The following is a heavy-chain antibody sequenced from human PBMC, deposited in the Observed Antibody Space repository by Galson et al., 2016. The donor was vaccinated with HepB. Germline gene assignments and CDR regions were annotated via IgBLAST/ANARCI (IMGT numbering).Heavy chain of an antibody. D-gene: IGHD3-10*01. Sequence: TLSLTCALSGGSLSSGGYSWTWIRQPPGKGLEWIGFISHSGSTYYNPSLKSRVTMSLDRSKNQFSLRLSSVTDADTAVYYCARGLRNYYGSGSYWWYFDSWGQGTLVTVSA. CDR1: GGSLSSGGYS. CDR2: ISHSGST. CDR3: ARGLRNYYGSGSYWWYFDS. J-gene: IGHJ4*02. V-gene: IGHV4-30-2*01.